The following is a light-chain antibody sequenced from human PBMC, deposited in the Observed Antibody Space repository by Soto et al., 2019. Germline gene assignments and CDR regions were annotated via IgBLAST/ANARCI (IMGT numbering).Light chain of an antibody. J-gene: IGKJ4*01. CDR1: QSVGTF. CDR3: QHRATWPPSVT. Sequence: EVVLTQSPATLSLSPRARATLSSRASQSVGTFLSWYQQKPGQAPRLLIYDVSNRATGVPARFGGSGSGTDFTLTIRKLEPEDFAVYYCQHRATWPPSVTFGGGTRV. CDR2: DVS. V-gene: IGKV3-11*01.